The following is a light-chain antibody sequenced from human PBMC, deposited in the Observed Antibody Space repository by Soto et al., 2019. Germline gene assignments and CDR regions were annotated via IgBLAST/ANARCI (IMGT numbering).Light chain of an antibody. J-gene: IGKJ2*01. CDR3: QQSYSLPFT. CDR1: QSISGV. Sequence: DIQMTQSPSSLSASVGDRVTITCRTSQSISGVLNWYQHKVGKAPKLLIYAASSWQSGVPPRFSGSGSGTDFTLTISSLQREDFAAYYCQQSYSLPFTFGQGTKVEI. V-gene: IGKV1-39*01. CDR2: AAS.